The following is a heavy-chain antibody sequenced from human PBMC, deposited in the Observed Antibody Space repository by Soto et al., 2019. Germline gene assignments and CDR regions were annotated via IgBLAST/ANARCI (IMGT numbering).Heavy chain of an antibody. V-gene: IGHV1-46*01. Sequence: QVQLVQSGAEAKKPGASVKISCKASGYTFIHYYIHWVRQAPGQGLEWMAIINPNGGSTNYAQKFQGRVTVTSAPSTTTVSMELNSLESDDTAVYFCARSLLQGDFWGQGTLVTVSS. D-gene: IGHD2-21*01. CDR2: INPNGGST. CDR1: GYTFIHYY. CDR3: ARSLLQGDF. J-gene: IGHJ4*02.